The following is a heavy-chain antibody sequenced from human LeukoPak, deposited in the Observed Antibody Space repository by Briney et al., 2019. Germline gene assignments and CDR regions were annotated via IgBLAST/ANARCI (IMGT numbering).Heavy chain of an antibody. J-gene: IGHJ6*03. Sequence: GGSLRLSCAAAGFTFSTYWMSWVRQAPGKGREWVANIRKDGSEEYYVDSVKGRFSISRDNAKKALSLQMNSLRAEDTAVYYCASHSEYCSSTSCYTPGHTGYMDVWGKGTTVTVSS. CDR3: ASHSEYCSSTSCYTPGHTGYMDV. D-gene: IGHD2-2*02. V-gene: IGHV3-7*01. CDR2: IRKDGSEE. CDR1: GFTFSTYW.